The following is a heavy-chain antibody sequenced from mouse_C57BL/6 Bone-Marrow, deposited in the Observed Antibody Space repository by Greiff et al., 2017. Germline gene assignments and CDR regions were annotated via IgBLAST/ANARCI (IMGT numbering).Heavy chain of an antibody. J-gene: IGHJ4*01. CDR1: GYTFTNYW. CDR2: MHPNGGSP. CDR3: ARAYDYDDYTMDY. D-gene: IGHD2-4*01. Sequence: QVQLQQPGAELVKPGASVKLSCKASGYTFTNYWMHWVKQRPGQGLEWIGMMHPNGGSPDYNEKFKSEATLSADKSSRTAYMELSRLTSEDSAVYYCARAYDYDDYTMDYWGQGTSVTVSS. V-gene: IGHV1-64*01.